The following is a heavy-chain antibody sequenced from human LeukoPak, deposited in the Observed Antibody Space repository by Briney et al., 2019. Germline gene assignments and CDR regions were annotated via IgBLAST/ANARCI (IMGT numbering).Heavy chain of an antibody. CDR1: GFTFSSYS. D-gene: IGHD6-19*01. CDR2: ISSSSSYI. V-gene: IGHV3-21*04. CDR3: TTLRTSGWYQDS. Sequence: GGSLRLSCAASGFTFSSYSMNWVRQAPGKGLEWVSSISSSSSYIYYADSVKGRFTISRDNAKNPLYLQMNSLRAEDTAVYYCTTLRTSGWYQDSWGQGTLVTVSS. J-gene: IGHJ4*02.